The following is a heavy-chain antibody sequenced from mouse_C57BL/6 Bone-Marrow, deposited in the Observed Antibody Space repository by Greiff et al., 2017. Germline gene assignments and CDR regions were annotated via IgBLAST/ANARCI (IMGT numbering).Heavy chain of an antibody. Sequence: VQLQQSGAELARPGASVKLSCKASGYTFTSYGISWVKQRTGQGLEWIGEIYPRSGNTYYNEKFKGKATLTADKSSSTAYMELRSLTSEDSAVYFCARYGNYVGCAYWGQGTLVTVSA. CDR1: GYTFTSYG. CDR2: IYPRSGNT. J-gene: IGHJ3*01. D-gene: IGHD2-1*01. V-gene: IGHV1-81*01. CDR3: ARYGNYVGCAY.